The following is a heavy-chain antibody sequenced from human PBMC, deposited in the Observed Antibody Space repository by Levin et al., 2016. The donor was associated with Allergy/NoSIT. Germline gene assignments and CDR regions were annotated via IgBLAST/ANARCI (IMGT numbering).Heavy chain of an antibody. V-gene: IGHV1-18*01. J-gene: IGHJ5*02. CDR3: ARDPMVRGGFDP. Sequence: WVRQAPGQGLEWMGWISAYNGNTDYAQKLQGRVTMTSDTSTSTAYMELSRLRSDDTAVYYCARDPMVRGGFDPWGQGTLVTVSS. CDR2: ISAYNGNT. D-gene: IGHD3-10*01.